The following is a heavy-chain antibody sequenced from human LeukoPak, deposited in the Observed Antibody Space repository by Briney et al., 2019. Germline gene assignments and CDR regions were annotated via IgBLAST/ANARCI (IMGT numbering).Heavy chain of an antibody. CDR2: ISAYNGNT. D-gene: IGHD1-1*01. Sequence: ASVKVSCKASGYNFSTYGISWVRQAPGQGLEWMGWISAYNGNTNYAQKIQGRVLMTTDTSTSTAHMELRSLRSDDTAVYYCARVRGPSGRTFFDWFDPWGQGTLVTVSS. V-gene: IGHV1-18*01. CDR1: GYNFSTYG. J-gene: IGHJ5*02. CDR3: ARVRGPSGRTFFDWFDP.